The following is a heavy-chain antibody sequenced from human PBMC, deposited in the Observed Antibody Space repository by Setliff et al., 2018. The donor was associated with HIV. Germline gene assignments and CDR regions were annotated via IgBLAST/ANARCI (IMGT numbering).Heavy chain of an antibody. CDR2: VFYSGGA. V-gene: IGHV4-59*01. CDR3: ARSLPGYGDYYFDY. J-gene: IGHJ4*02. CDR1: GGSLSSYY. Sequence: SETLSLTCTVSGGSLSSYYWSWIRQPPGKGLEWIGIVFYSGGANYNPSLQSRITMSVDKSKNQFSLKLSSVTAADTAVYYCARSLPGYGDYYFDYWGQGTLV. D-gene: IGHD4-17*01.